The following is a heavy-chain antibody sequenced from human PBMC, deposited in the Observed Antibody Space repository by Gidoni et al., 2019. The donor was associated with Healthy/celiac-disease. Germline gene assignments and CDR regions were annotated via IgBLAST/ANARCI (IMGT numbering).Heavy chain of an antibody. CDR1: GFTFSSYG. CDR3: AKDVQDAFRSGQQLDGMDV. Sequence: QVQLLESGGGVLRPGRSLRLSCAASGFTFSSYGILWGRQAPGKGLEWVAVISYDGSNKYYAEPVQGRFTIARDNYKNTLYLQMNSLRAEDTAVYYCAKDVQDAFRSGQQLDGMDVWGQGPTVTVSS. CDR2: ISYDGSNK. J-gene: IGHJ6*01. V-gene: IGHV3-30*18. D-gene: IGHD3-3*01.